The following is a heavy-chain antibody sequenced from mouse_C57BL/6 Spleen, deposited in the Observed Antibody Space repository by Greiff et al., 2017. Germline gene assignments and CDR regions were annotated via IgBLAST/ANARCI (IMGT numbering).Heavy chain of an antibody. CDR2: IDPSDSYT. D-gene: IGHD2-3*01. J-gene: IGHJ2*01. CDR1: GYTFTSYW. V-gene: IGHV1-69*01. Sequence: QVQLQQSGAELVMPGASVKLSCKASGYTFTSYWMHWVKQRPGQGLEWIGEIDPSDSYTNYNQKFKGKSTLTVDKSSSTAYMQLSSLTSEDSAVYYCARRIYDGYYYYFDYWGQGTTLTVSS. CDR3: ARRIYDGYYYYFDY.